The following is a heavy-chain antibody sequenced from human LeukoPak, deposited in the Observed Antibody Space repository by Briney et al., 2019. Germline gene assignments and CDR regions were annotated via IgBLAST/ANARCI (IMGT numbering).Heavy chain of an antibody. CDR2: ISYDGSYT. D-gene: IGHD6-19*01. V-gene: IGHV3-30*04. J-gene: IGHJ3*02. CDR3: AKVDGTATYSSYPFHM. CDR1: GFTFSNNA. Sequence: PGGSLRLSCAASGFTFSNNAMHWIRQPPDKGLEWMAIISYDGSYTYYADSEKGRFTISRDNSKNTLYLQMDSLRPEDTAMYYCAKVDGTATYSSYPFHMWGQGTMVTVSS.